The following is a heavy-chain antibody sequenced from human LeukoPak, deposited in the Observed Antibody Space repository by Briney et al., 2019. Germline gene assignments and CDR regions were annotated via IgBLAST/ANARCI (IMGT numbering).Heavy chain of an antibody. CDR3: ARHPITMIVVVITTNFDC. Sequence: PGGSLRLSCAASGFTFSSYWMSWVRQAPGKGLEWVANIKQDGSEKYYVDSVKGRFTISRDNAKNSLYLQMNSLRAEDTAVYYCARHPITMIVVVITTNFDCWGQGTLVTVSS. J-gene: IGHJ4*02. V-gene: IGHV3-7*01. D-gene: IGHD3-22*01. CDR2: IKQDGSEK. CDR1: GFTFSSYW.